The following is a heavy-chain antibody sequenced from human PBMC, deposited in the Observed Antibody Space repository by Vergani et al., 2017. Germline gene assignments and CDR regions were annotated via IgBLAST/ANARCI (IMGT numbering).Heavy chain of an antibody. CDR1: GFTFSSYA. D-gene: IGHD4-17*01. CDR2: ISYDGSNK. CDR3: ARGASGDDVSSFDY. V-gene: IGHV3-30-3*01. Sequence: QVQLVESGGGVVQPGRSLRLSCAASGFTFSSYAMHWVRQAPGKGLEWVAVISYDGSNKYYADSVKGRFTISRDNSKNTLYLQINSLRAEDTAVYYCARGASGDDVSSFDYWGQGTLVTVSS. J-gene: IGHJ4*02.